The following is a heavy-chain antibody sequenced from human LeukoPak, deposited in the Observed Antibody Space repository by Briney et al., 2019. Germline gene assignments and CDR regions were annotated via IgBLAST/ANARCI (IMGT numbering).Heavy chain of an antibody. CDR3: AREVGSQYYGSGNYSTAHCDY. Sequence: SETLSLTCAVSGGSISRYYWSRLRQSPGKGLEWIGYIYDTGTTNYNPSLSSRVTISVDTSRNQFSLKLNSLTAADTAVYYCAREVGSQYYGSGNYSTAHCDYWGQGTLVTVSS. D-gene: IGHD3-10*01. CDR1: GGSISRYY. CDR2: IYDTGTT. J-gene: IGHJ4*02. V-gene: IGHV4-59*01.